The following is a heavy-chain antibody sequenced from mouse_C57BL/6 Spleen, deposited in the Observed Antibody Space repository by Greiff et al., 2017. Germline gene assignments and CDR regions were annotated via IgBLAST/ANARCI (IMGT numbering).Heavy chain of an antibody. V-gene: IGHV5-4*03. CDR3: ASPDSSGYRYAMDY. Sequence: EVKVVESGGGLVKPGGSLKLSCAASGFTFSSYAMSWVRQTPEKRLEWVATISDGGSYTDYPDNVKGRFTISRDNAKNNLYLQMSHLKSEDTAMYYCASPDSSGYRYAMDYWGQGTSVTVSS. CDR2: ISDGGSYT. J-gene: IGHJ4*01. D-gene: IGHD3-2*02. CDR1: GFTFSSYA.